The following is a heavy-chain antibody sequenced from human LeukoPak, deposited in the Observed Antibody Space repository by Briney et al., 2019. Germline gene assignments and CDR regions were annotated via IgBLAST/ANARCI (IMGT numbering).Heavy chain of an antibody. J-gene: IGHJ3*02. CDR3: ARDEGYSYGTNDAFDI. V-gene: IGHV3-21*01. CDR2: ISSSSSYI. Sequence: GGSLRLSRAASGFTYSSYSMNWVRQAPGKGLEWVSSISSSSSYIYYADSVKGRFTISRDNAKNSLYLQMNSLRAEDTAVYYCARDEGYSYGTNDAFDIWGQGTMVTVSS. D-gene: IGHD5-18*01. CDR1: GFTYSSYS.